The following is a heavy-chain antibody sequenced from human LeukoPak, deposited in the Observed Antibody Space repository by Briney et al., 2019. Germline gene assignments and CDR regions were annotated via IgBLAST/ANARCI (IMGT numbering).Heavy chain of an antibody. CDR3: ARAPAAGATRVDY. J-gene: IGHJ4*02. D-gene: IGHD6-13*01. CDR1: GYTFSSYG. V-gene: IGHV1-18*01. Sequence: GASVKVSCKASGYTFSSYGISWVRQAPGQGLEWMGWISVYSGDTKYAQKVQGRVTMTTDTPTSTAYMELRSLTSDDTAEYFCARAPAAGATRVDYWGQGTLVTVSS. CDR2: ISVYSGDT.